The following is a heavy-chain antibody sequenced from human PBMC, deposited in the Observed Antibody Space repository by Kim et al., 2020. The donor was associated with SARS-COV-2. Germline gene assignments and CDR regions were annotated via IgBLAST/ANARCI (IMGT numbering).Heavy chain of an antibody. CDR1: GFTFSAYD. V-gene: IGHV3-48*02. CDR2: ITKSSTTI. J-gene: IGHJ3*02. D-gene: IGHD3-16*01. Sequence: GGSLRLSCATSGFTFSAYDMNWVRQAPGKGLEWLSFITKSSTTIYYADSVEGRFTISRDNAKNSLFLQMNSLRDEDTPLYYCVRDRMGGAFDMWGQGTMVTVSS. CDR3: VRDRMGGAFDM.